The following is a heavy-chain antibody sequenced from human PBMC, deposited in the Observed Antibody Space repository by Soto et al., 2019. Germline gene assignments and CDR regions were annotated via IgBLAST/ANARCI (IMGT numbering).Heavy chain of an antibody. CDR1: GGSISSGGYS. V-gene: IGHV4-30-2*01. Sequence: PSETLSLTCAVSGGSISSGGYSWSWIRQPPGKGLEWIGYIYHSGSTYYNPSLKSRVTISVDRSKNQFSLKLSSVTAADTAVYYCASGGITSFGGVTPLDDWGQGPLVTVST. CDR3: ASGGITSFGGVTPLDD. CDR2: IYHSGST. J-gene: IGHJ4*02. D-gene: IGHD3-3*01.